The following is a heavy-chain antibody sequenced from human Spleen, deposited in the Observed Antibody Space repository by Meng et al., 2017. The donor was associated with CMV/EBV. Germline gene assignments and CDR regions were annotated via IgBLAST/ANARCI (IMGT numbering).Heavy chain of an antibody. V-gene: IGHV1-18*01. CDR3: ARELGYCGGTDGWFDTFDI. J-gene: IGHJ3*02. Sequence: ASVKVSCKASGYSFTNYGISWVRQAPGQGLEWMGWISPYDGDTNYGQDLQGRVTMTTDTSTSTAYMELRSLRSDDTAGYYCARELGYCGGTDGWFDTFDIWGQGTMVTVSS. CDR2: ISPYDGDT. CDR1: GYSFTNYG. D-gene: IGHD2-21*01.